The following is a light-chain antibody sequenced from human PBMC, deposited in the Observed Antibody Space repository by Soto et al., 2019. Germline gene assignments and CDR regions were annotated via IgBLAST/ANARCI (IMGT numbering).Light chain of an antibody. CDR2: QDN. V-gene: IGLV3-1*01. CDR1: KVGDRY. CDR3: QAWDNIAATYV. J-gene: IGLJ1*01. Sequence: SYELTQPPSVSVSPGQTASITCSGDKVGDRYVCWYQQRPGQSPVLVIYQDNKRPSGIPERFSGSNSGSTATLTISGTQAMDEADYYCQAWDNIAATYVFGTGTKVTVL.